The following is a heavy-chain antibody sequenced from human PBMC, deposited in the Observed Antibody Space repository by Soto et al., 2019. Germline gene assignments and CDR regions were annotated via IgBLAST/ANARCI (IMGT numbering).Heavy chain of an antibody. Sequence: QVPLVQSGAEVKKPGSSVKVSCKTSGVSFNNNGIGWVRQAPGHGLEWMGGVSPPFRTSNYARKFQGRISITADASTGTVNMELSSLKSEDTAQYYCARVLYYGSGSYSPYGMDVWGQGTRVTVSS. J-gene: IGHJ6*02. V-gene: IGHV1-69*01. CDR2: VSPPFRTS. D-gene: IGHD3-10*01. CDR3: ARVLYYGSGSYSPYGMDV. CDR1: GVSFNNNG.